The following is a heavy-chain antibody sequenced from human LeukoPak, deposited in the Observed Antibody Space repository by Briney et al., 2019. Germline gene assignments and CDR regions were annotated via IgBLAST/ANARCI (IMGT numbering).Heavy chain of an antibody. CDR3: ARGPTRYYDSSGYHTLYGMDV. CDR2: IIPILGIA. V-gene: IGHV1-69*04. D-gene: IGHD3-22*01. Sequence: ASVKVSCKASGGTFSSYAISWVRQVPGQGLEWMGRIIPILGIANYAQKFQGRVTITADKSTSTAYMELSSLRSEDTAVYYCARGPTRYYDSSGYHTLYGMDVWGQGTTVTVSS. J-gene: IGHJ6*02. CDR1: GGTFSSYA.